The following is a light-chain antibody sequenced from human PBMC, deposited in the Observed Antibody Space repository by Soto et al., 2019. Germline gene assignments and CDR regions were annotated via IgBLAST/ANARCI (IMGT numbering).Light chain of an antibody. J-gene: IGKJ1*01. Sequence: AIRMTQSPSSFSASTGDRVTITCRASQGISSYLAWYQQKPGKAPKLLIYKASSLESGVPSRFSGSGSGTEFTLTISSLQPDDFGTYYCQEYNSNWTFGQGTKVEIK. CDR3: QEYNSNWT. V-gene: IGKV1-8*01. CDR2: KAS. CDR1: QGISSY.